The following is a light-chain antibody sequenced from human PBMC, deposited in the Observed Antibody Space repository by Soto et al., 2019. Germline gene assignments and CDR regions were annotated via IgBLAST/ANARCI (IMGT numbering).Light chain of an antibody. CDR2: AAS. Sequence: DIQMTQSPSSLSASVGDRVTMTCRASQSISNYLNWYQQKPGKAPKLLIYAASSLHSGVPSRFSGSGSGTDFTVIINSLQPEDFATYYCQQSYSTPPTFVQGTKVEIK. V-gene: IGKV1-39*01. CDR3: QQSYSTPPT. J-gene: IGKJ1*01. CDR1: QSISNY.